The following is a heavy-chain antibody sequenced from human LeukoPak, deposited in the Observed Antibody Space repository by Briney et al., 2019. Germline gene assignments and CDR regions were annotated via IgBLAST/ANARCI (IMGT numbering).Heavy chain of an antibody. Sequence: PSETLSLTCTVSGGSISSGDYYWSWIRQPPGKGLEWIGYIYYSGSTYYNPSLKSRVAISVDKSKNQFSLNLNSVTAADTAVYYCARTVSGAFDLWGQGRLVTVSS. CDR3: ARTVSGAFDL. D-gene: IGHD4-17*01. CDR1: GGSISSGDYY. CDR2: IYYSGST. V-gene: IGHV4-30-4*01. J-gene: IGHJ3*01.